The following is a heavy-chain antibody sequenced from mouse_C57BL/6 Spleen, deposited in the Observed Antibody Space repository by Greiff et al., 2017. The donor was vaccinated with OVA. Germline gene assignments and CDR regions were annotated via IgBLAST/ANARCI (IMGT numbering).Heavy chain of an antibody. CDR3: TTSDYGSSYNYYFDY. CDR2: IDPEDGDT. D-gene: IGHD1-1*01. CDR1: GFNIKDYY. J-gene: IGHJ2*01. V-gene: IGHV14-1*01. Sequence: VQLQQSGAELVRPGASVKLSCTASGFNIKDYYMHWVKQRPEQGLEWIGRIDPEDGDTEYAPKFQGKATLTADTSSNTAYLQLSSLTSEDTAVYYGTTSDYGSSYNYYFDYWGQGTTLTVSS.